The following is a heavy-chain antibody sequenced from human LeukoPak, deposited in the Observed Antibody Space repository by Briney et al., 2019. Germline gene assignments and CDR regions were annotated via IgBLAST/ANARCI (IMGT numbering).Heavy chain of an antibody. CDR2: IYLSENT. Sequence: PSETLSLTCSVSGGVTSRHYWTWLRQPPGKGLEWIGYIYLSENTNYNPTLRSRVSMSVDTSKSQFSLNLRSVTAADTAVYYCARELNYFDSSGYPGPFYFDYWGPGALVTVSS. V-gene: IGHV4-59*11. CDR1: GGVTSRHY. CDR3: ARELNYFDSSGYPGPFYFDY. J-gene: IGHJ4*02. D-gene: IGHD3-22*01.